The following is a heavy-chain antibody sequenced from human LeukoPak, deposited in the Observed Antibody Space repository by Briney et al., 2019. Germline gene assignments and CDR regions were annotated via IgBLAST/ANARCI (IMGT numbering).Heavy chain of an antibody. CDR2: INPNSGGP. Sequence: ASVKVSCKASGYSLTGFYIHWVRQAPGQGLEWMRWINPNSGGPKYAQKFQGRVTMTRDTSISTAYMELSRLKSDATAAYFCARRVGVIGATWPFDYWGQGTLVTVSS. D-gene: IGHD3-3*01. CDR3: ARRVGVIGATWPFDY. CDR1: GYSLTGFY. J-gene: IGHJ4*02. V-gene: IGHV1-2*02.